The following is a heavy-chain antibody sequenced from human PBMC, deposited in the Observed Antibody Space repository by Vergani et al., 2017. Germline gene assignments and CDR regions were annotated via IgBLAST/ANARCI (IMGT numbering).Heavy chain of an antibody. J-gene: IGHJ5*02. CDR3: ARDVADIAANWFDP. CDR2: INTNTGNP. V-gene: IGHV7-4-1*01. CDR1: GYTFTSYA. D-gene: IGHD5-12*01. Sequence: QVQLVQSGSELKKPGASAKVSCKASGYTFTSYAMNWVRQAPGQGLEWMGWINTNTGNPTYAQGFTGRFVFSLDTSVSTAYLQICSLKAEDTAVYYCARDVADIAANWFDPWGQGTLVTVSS.